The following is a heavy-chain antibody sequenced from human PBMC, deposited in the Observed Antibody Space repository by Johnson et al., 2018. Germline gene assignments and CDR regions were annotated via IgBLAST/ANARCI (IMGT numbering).Heavy chain of an antibody. CDR2: INPSGGST. J-gene: IGHJ3*02. CDR3: ARGTHYYDSSGYSNALDI. V-gene: IGHV1-46*01. Sequence: VQLVESGAEVKKPGASVKVSCKASGYTFASYYMHWVRQAPGQGLEWMGIINPSGGSTSYAQKFQGRVTMTRDTSTSTVYMELSSLRSEDTAVYYCARGTHYYDSSGYSNALDIWGQGTMVTVSS. CDR1: GYTFASYY. D-gene: IGHD3-22*01.